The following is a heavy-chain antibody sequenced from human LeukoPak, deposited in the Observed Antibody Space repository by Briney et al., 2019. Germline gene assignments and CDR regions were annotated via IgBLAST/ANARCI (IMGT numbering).Heavy chain of an antibody. CDR1: GFTFGDYA. Sequence: GRSLRLSCTASGFTFGDYAMSWVRQAPGKGLEWVGFIRSKAYGGTTEYAASVKGRFTISRDDSKSIAYLQMNSLKTEDTAVYYCTRDRKQQLVYYYMDVWGKGTTVTISS. J-gene: IGHJ6*03. D-gene: IGHD6-13*01. CDR3: TRDRKQQLVYYYMDV. V-gene: IGHV3-49*04. CDR2: IRSKAYGGTT.